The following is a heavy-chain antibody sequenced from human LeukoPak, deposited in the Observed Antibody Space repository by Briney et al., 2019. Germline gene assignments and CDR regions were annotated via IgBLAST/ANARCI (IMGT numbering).Heavy chain of an antibody. CDR2: ISSTSSTI. V-gene: IGHV3-48*04. CDR3: ARAAPRGSYST. D-gene: IGHD1-26*01. Sequence: GGSLRLSCAASGFTLSSYSMNWVRQAPGKGLEWVSYISSTSSTIYYADSVKGRFTISRDNAKNSLYLQMNSLRAEDTAVYYCARAAPRGSYSTWGQGTLVTVSS. CDR1: GFTLSSYS. J-gene: IGHJ4*02.